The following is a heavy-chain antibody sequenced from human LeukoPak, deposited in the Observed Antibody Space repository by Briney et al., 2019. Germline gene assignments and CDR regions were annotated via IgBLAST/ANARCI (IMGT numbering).Heavy chain of an antibody. CDR1: GFTFSSYG. CDR3: AKDLSARAATIPYYGMDV. V-gene: IGHV3-30*18. D-gene: IGHD5-12*01. CDR2: ISYDGSNK. J-gene: IGHJ6*02. Sequence: GGSLRLSCAASGFTFSSYGMHWVRQAPGKGLEWVAVISYDGSNKYYADSVKGRFTISRDNSKNTLYMQMNSLRAEDTAVYYCAKDLSARAATIPYYGMDVWGQGTTVTVSS.